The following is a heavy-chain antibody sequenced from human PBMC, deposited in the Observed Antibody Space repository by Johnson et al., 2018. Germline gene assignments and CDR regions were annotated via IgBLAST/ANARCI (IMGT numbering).Heavy chain of an antibody. D-gene: IGHD1-1*01. J-gene: IGHJ3*02. V-gene: IGHV3-13*01. CDR2: IGTAGDT. Sequence: VQLVESGGDVVQPGRSLRLSCAASGFTFSSYWIHWVRQAPGKGLVWVSAIGTAGDTYYPGSVKGRFTNSRENAKNSFYLQMNSLRAEDTAVYYCARDVTGAFDIWGQGTMVTVSS. CDR1: GFTFSSYW. CDR3: ARDVTGAFDI.